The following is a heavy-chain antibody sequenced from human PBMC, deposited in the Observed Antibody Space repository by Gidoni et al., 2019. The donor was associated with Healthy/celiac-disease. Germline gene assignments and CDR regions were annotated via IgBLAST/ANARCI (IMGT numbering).Heavy chain of an antibody. CDR1: GYSFTSHW. V-gene: IGHV5-10-1*03. CDR2: IDPSDSYT. CDR3: ARRAGENAFDI. Sequence: EVPPVQSGAEVKKPGQSATISCKGSGYSFTSHWVTWVRQMPGKGLEWMGRIDPSDSYTNYSPSFQGNVTISADKSISTAYLQWSGLKASDTAMYYCARRAGENAFDIWGQGTMVTVSS. D-gene: IGHD7-27*01. J-gene: IGHJ3*02.